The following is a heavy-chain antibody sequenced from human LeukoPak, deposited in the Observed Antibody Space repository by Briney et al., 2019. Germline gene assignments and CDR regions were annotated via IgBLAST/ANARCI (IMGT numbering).Heavy chain of an antibody. CDR3: ASPSVSSGWTFDY. D-gene: IGHD6-19*01. CDR1: GFTFNNYG. CDR2: ISYDENNK. Sequence: RPGGSLRLSCAASGFTFNNYGMHWVRQAPGKGLEWVAVISYDENNKYYADSVKGRFTISRDNSKNTLYLQMNSLRAEDTAVYYCASPSVSSGWTFDYWGQGTLVTVSS. J-gene: IGHJ4*02. V-gene: IGHV3-30*03.